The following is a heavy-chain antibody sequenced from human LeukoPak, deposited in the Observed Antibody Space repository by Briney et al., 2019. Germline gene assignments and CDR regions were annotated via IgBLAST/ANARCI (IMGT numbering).Heavy chain of an antibody. V-gene: IGHV3-21*01. J-gene: IGHJ3*02. CDR1: GFTFSAFS. D-gene: IGHD2-8*01. CDR3: GRGGNGIDI. Sequence: GGSLRLSCAASGFTFSAFSMNWVRQAPGKGLEWVSSISGSSSYIYYADSVKGRFTISRDNAKNLVYLQMNSLRAEDTAVYYCGRGGNGIDIWGQGTTVIVSS. CDR2: ISGSSSYI.